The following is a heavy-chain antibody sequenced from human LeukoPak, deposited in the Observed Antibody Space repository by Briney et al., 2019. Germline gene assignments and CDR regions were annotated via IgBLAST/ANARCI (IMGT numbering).Heavy chain of an antibody. V-gene: IGHV3-23*01. Sequence: PGGSLRLSCAASGFTFSSNAMSWFRQAPGKGLEWVSAISGSGGSTYYADSVKGRFTISRDNSKNTLYLQMNSLRAEDTAVYYCAKDQWDGYSIFDYWGQGTLVTVSS. J-gene: IGHJ4*02. CDR2: ISGSGGST. CDR3: AKDQWDGYSIFDY. CDR1: GFTFSSNA. D-gene: IGHD5-24*01.